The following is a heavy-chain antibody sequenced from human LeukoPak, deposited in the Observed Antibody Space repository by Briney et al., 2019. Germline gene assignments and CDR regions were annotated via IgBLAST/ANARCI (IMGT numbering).Heavy chain of an antibody. J-gene: IGHJ4*02. V-gene: IGHV3-30*04. CDR1: GFIFSSYA. Sequence: GGSLRLSCAASGFIFSSYAMHWVRQAPGKGPEWLAVISYDGSNKYYADSVKGRFTISRDNAKNSLYLEMNSLRADDTAFYYCAKLTKRMYSSSWYGGFDSWGQGTLVTVSS. CDR2: ISYDGSNK. CDR3: AKLTKRMYSSSWYGGFDS. D-gene: IGHD6-13*01.